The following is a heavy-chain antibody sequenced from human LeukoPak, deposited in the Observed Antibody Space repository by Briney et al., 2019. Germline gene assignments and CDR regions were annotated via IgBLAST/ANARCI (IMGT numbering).Heavy chain of an antibody. Sequence: GGSLRLSCAASGFTFSSYWMSWVRQAPGKGLEWVANVKQDGSEKYYVDSVKGRFTISRDNAKNSLYLQMNSLRSDDTAVYYCARDVEAMVRGWHYYYYGMDVWGQGTTVTVSS. D-gene: IGHD3-10*01. V-gene: IGHV3-7*03. CDR1: GFTFSSYW. J-gene: IGHJ6*02. CDR3: ARDVEAMVRGWHYYYYGMDV. CDR2: VKQDGSEK.